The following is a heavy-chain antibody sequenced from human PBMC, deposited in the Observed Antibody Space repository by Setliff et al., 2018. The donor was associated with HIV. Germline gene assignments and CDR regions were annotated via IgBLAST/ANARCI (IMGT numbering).Heavy chain of an antibody. J-gene: IGHJ3*02. CDR2: ISAYNGNT. V-gene: IGHV1-18*01. CDR3: ARDLKVYAMWGDAFDT. CDR1: GYTFTSYG. D-gene: IGHD2-8*01. Sequence: GASVKVSCKASGYTFTSYGISWVRQAPGQGLEWMGWISAYNGNTNYAQKLKGRVTMTTDTSTSTAYMELRSLRSDDTAVYYCARDLKVYAMWGDAFDTWGQGTMVTVSS.